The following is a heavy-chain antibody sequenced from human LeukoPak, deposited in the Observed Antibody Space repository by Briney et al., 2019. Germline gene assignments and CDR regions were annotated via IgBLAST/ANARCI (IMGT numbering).Heavy chain of an antibody. V-gene: IGHV1-2*02. Sequence: ASVKVSCKASGYSFTGHYMHWVRQAPGQGLEWMGWINPNSGGTNYAQKFQGRVTMTRDTSISTAYMELSRLRSDDTAVYYCARGCMIVVVSHFDYWGQGTLVTVSS. D-gene: IGHD3-22*01. CDR2: INPNSGGT. CDR3: ARGCMIVVVSHFDY. J-gene: IGHJ4*02. CDR1: GYSFTGHY.